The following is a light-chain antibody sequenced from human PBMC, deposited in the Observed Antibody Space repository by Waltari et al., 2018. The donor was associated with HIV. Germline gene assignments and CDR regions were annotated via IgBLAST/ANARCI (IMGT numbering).Light chain of an antibody. CDR2: EVT. CDR3: SSYTDISNHVI. CDR1: SSDVGDYNY. Sequence: QSALTQPPSASGSPGQSVTISCTGSSSDVGDYNYVSWYQQYAGTAPRLMIYEVTKRPSGVPGRFSGSKSGNTASLTISGLQTEDEADYYCSSYTDISNHVIFGGGTKLTVL. J-gene: IGLJ2*01. V-gene: IGLV2-8*01.